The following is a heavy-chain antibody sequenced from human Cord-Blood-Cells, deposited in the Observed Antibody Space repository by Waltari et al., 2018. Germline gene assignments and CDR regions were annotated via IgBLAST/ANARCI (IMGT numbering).Heavy chain of an antibody. J-gene: IGHJ5*02. Sequence: QLQLQESGPGLVKPSETLSLTCTVSGGSISSSSYYWGWIRQPPGKGLEWIGSIYYRWSTYYNPSLKSRVTISVDTSKNQFSLKLSSVTAADTAVYYCASFRPPMYSGSYYEWCDPWGQGTLVTVSS. CDR2: IYYRWST. CDR3: ASFRPPMYSGSYYEWCDP. D-gene: IGHD1-26*01. CDR1: GGSISSSSYY. V-gene: IGHV4-39*07.